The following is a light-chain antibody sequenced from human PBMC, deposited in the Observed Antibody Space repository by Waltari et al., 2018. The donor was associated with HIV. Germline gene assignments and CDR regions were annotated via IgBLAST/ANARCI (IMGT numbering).Light chain of an antibody. V-gene: IGLV1-36*01. CDR3: AAWDDSLNGVV. CDR1: SSNIGNNA. Sequence: QSVLTQPPSVSEAPRQRVTISCSGSSSNIGNNAVNWYQQLPGKAPKLLIYYDDLLPSGVSERFSGAKPGTSASLAISGLQSEDEADYYCAAWDDSLNGVVFGGGTKLTVL. J-gene: IGLJ2*01. CDR2: YDD.